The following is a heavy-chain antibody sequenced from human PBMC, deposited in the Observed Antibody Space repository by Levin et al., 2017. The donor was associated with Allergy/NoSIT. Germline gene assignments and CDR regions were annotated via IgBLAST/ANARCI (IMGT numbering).Heavy chain of an antibody. Sequence: GGSLRLSCTASGFTFSGSAMHWVRQASGKGLEWVGRIRSKVNSYATAYAASVKGRFTISRDDSKNTAYLQMNSLKTEDTAVYYCTRLASSAVGDAFETWGQGTMVTVSS. CDR3: TRLASSAVGDAFET. V-gene: IGHV3-73*01. D-gene: IGHD3-22*01. J-gene: IGHJ3*02. CDR1: GFTFSGSA. CDR2: IRSKVNSYAT.